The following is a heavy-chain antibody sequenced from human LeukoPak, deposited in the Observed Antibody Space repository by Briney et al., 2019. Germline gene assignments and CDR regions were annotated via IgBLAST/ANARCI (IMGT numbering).Heavy chain of an antibody. V-gene: IGHV3-48*01. CDR2: LTSSSSTI. CDR3: ARPYYVAANYYFDY. D-gene: IGHD1-26*01. Sequence: GGSLRLSCAASGFTFSSYSMNWVRQAPGKGLEWVSYLTSSSSTIYYADSVKGRFTISRDNAKNSLYLQMNSLRAEDTAVYYCARPYYVAANYYFDYWGQGTLVTVSS. J-gene: IGHJ4*02. CDR1: GFTFSSYS.